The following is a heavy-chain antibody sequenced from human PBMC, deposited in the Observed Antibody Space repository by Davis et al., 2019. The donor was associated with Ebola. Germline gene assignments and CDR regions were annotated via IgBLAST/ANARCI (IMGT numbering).Heavy chain of an antibody. V-gene: IGHV5-10-1*01. J-gene: IGHJ4*02. CDR1: GYSFTSYW. Sequence: GGSLRLSCKGSGYSFTSYWISWVRQLPGKGLEWMGRIDPSDSYTNYSPSFQGHVTISADKSISTAYLQWSSLKASDTAMYYCARLSGSYYGGGYFDYWGQGTLVTVSS. CDR3: ARLSGSYYGGGYFDY. D-gene: IGHD1-26*01. CDR2: IDPSDSYT.